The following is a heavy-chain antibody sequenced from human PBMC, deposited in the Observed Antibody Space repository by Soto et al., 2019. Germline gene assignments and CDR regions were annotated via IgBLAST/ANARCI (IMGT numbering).Heavy chain of an antibody. CDR1: GFAFGYYA. CDR2: ISGDAERT. V-gene: IGHV3-23*01. Sequence: GGFLRLSCGTSGFAFGYYAMTWVRQAPGKGLEWVSSISGDAERTYYADSVRGRFTISRDNSRNTLYLQMNSLRAEDTAVYYCAKRHNDNHCSGASCNFDYWGQGTLVTVSS. CDR3: AKRHNDNHCSGASCNFDY. J-gene: IGHJ4*02. D-gene: IGHD2-15*01.